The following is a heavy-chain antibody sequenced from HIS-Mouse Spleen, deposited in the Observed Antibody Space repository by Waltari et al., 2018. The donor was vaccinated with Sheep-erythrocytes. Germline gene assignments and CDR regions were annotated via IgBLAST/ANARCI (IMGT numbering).Heavy chain of an antibody. CDR1: GGSISSSSYY. D-gene: IGHD3-22*01. J-gene: IGHJ4*02. V-gene: IGHV4-39*01. Sequence: QLQLQESGPGLVKPSETLSLTCTVSGGSISSSSYYWGWIRQPPGKGLEWIGSIYYSVSTYNNPSLKSRVTISVDTSKNQFSLKLSSVTAADTAVYYCARLYYYDSSGYYFDYWGQGTLVTVSS. CDR2: IYYSVST. CDR3: ARLYYYDSSGYYFDY.